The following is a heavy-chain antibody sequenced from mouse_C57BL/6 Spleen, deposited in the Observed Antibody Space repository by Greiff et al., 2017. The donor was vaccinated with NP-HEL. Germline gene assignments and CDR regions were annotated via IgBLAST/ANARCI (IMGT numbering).Heavy chain of an antibody. J-gene: IGHJ2*01. CDR2: IYPGSGST. CDR1: GYTFTSYW. CDR3: ARGLGRRDYFDY. V-gene: IGHV1-55*01. Sequence: VQLQQSGAELVKPGASVKMSCKASGYTFTSYWITWVKQRPGQGLEWIGDIYPGSGSTNYNEKFKSKATLTVDTSSSTAYMQLSSLTSEDSAVYYCARGLGRRDYFDYWGQGTTLTVSS. D-gene: IGHD4-1*01.